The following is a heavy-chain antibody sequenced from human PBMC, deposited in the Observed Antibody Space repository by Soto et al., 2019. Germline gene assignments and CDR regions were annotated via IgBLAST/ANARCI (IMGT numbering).Heavy chain of an antibody. CDR3: ARHARNQFDP. CDR2: IYYSERTSYNSGST. J-gene: IGHJ5*02. D-gene: IGHD6-6*01. Sequence: SETLSLTCTVSGDSMTSSSYYWGWIRQPPGKGLEWIGSIYYSERTSYNSGSTYYSPSLKSRVTISGDTSKSQFSLKLSSVTAADTAVYYCARHARNQFDPWGQGTLVTVSS. V-gene: IGHV4-39*01. CDR1: GDSMTSSSYY.